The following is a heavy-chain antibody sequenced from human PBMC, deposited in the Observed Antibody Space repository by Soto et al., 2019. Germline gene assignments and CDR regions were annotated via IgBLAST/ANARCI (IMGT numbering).Heavy chain of an antibody. CDR2: IYYSGST. CDR3: ARRFGDLWAVDY. CDR1: GGSISSSSYY. Sequence: QLQLQESGPGLVKPSETLSLTCTVSGGSISSSSYYWGWIRQPPGKGLEWIGSIYYSGSTYYNPSLKSRVTIAVDTSKNQFSLKLSSVTAADTAVYYCARRFGDLWAVDYWGQGTLVTVSS. D-gene: IGHD3-10*01. V-gene: IGHV4-39*01. J-gene: IGHJ4*02.